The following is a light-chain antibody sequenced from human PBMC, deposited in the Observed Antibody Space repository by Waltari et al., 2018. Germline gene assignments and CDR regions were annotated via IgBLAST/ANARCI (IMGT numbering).Light chain of an antibody. Sequence: QSALTQPASVSGSPGQSITISCTGTSGDVGGYDYVSWYQQHPGEAPKLVIYDVTNRPSVISDRFSGSKSGTTASLSISGLQAEDEADYFCSSWTTSDTRKVIFGAGTKLTVL. J-gene: IGLJ2*01. V-gene: IGLV2-14*03. CDR3: SSWTTSDTRKVI. CDR2: DVT. CDR1: SGDVGGYDY.